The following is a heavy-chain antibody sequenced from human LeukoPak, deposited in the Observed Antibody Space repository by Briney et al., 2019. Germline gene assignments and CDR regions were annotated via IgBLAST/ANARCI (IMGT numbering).Heavy chain of an antibody. D-gene: IGHD3-9*01. CDR1: GYTFTSYG. CDR3: ARDAPKLRYFDSGWFDP. V-gene: IGHV1-18*01. CDR2: ISAYNGNT. Sequence: GASVKVSCKASGYTFTSYGISWVRQAPGQGLEWMGWISAYNGNTNYAQKLQGRVTMTTDTSTSTAYMELRSLGSGDTAVYYCARDAPKLRYFDSGWFDPWGQGTLVTVSS. J-gene: IGHJ5*02.